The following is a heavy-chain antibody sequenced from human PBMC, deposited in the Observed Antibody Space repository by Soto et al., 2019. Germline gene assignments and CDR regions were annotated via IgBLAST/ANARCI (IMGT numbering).Heavy chain of an antibody. D-gene: IGHD2-2*01. CDR3: ARGRTSSPTRGDY. Sequence: SETLSLTCTVSGGSISSYYWSWIRQPPGKGLEWIGYIYYSGSTNYNPSLKSRGTISVDRSKNQFSLKLSSVTAADTAVYYCARGRTSSPTRGDYWGQGTLVTVSS. CDR2: IYYSGST. CDR1: GGSISSYY. V-gene: IGHV4-59*01. J-gene: IGHJ4*02.